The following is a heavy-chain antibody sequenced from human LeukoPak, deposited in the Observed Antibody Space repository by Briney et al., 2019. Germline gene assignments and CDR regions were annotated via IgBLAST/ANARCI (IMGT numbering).Heavy chain of an antibody. CDR3: AKHSSSWHYFDY. D-gene: IGHD6-13*01. V-gene: IGHV3-23*01. CDR2: ISGSGGGT. CDR1: GFTFSTYG. J-gene: IGHJ4*02. Sequence: GGPLRLSCAASGFTFSTYGMSWVRQAPGKGLEWVSAISGSGGGTYFADSVKGRFTISRDNSKNTLFLQMDSLRADDTAVYYCAKHSSSWHYFDYWGQGTLVTVSS.